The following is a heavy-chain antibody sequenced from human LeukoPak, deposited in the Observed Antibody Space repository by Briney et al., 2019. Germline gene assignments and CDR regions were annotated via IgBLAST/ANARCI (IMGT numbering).Heavy chain of an antibody. CDR3: EREVSGDTAMVHTNWFDP. Sequence: ASVKVSCKASGYTFTSYYMHWVRPAPGQGLEWMGIINPSGGSTSYAQKFEGRVTMTRDISTSTVYMELSSMSSEDTAVYYCEREVSGDTAMVHTNWFDPWGQGTLVTVSS. CDR2: INPSGGST. D-gene: IGHD5-18*01. CDR1: GYTFTSYY. J-gene: IGHJ5*02. V-gene: IGHV1-46*01.